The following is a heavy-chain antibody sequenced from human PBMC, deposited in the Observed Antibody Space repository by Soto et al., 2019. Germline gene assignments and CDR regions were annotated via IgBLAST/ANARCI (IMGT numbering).Heavy chain of an antibody. CDR3: ARGSGGTFDY. D-gene: IGHD2-15*01. J-gene: IGHJ4*02. V-gene: IGHV4-30-4*01. CDR2: IYYSGST. CDR1: GGSISSGDYY. Sequence: QVQLQESGPGLVKPSQTLSLTCTVSGGSISSGDYYWSWIRQPPGKGLEWIGYIYYSGSTYYNPSLKXXVXIXXDTSTNQFSLKLSSVTAADTAVYYCARGSGGTFDYWGQGTLVTVSS.